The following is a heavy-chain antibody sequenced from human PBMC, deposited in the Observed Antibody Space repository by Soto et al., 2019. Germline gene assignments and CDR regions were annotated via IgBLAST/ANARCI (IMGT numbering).Heavy chain of an antibody. CDR2: IYYSGST. D-gene: IGHD6-6*01. CDR3: SRWSSSSSVYAFDS. Sequence: SETLTLTCTGSGDSISSYYWSLIRQPPGKGLEWIGDIYYSGSTNYNPSLKSRVTISVDTSKNQFSLKLRPVTAADTAVYYCSRWSSSSSVYAFDSSRQGKLVTVSS. V-gene: IGHV4-59*01. J-gene: IGHJ3*02. CDR1: GDSISSYY.